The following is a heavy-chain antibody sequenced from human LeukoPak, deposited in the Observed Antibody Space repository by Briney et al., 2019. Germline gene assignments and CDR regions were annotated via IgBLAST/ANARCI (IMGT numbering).Heavy chain of an antibody. V-gene: IGHV1-8*01. CDR1: GYTFTSCD. Sequence: GASVKVSCKASGYTFTSCDINWVRQATGQGLEWMGWMNPNTGNTGYAQKFRGRVSMTRKTSISTAYMELSSLRSEDTAVYYCARKFVGSRGYYFDYWGQGTLVTVSS. CDR3: ARKFVGSRGYYFDY. D-gene: IGHD3-10*01. CDR2: MNPNTGNT. J-gene: IGHJ4*02.